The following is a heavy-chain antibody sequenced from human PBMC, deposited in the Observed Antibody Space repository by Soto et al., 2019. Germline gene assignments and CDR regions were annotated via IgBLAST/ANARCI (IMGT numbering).Heavy chain of an antibody. J-gene: IGHJ4*02. CDR1: GYTFTSYG. V-gene: IGHV1-18*01. CDR2: ISAYNGNT. Sequence: QVQLVQSGAEVKKPGASVKVSCKASGYTFTSYGISWVRQAPGQGLEWMGWISAYNGNTNYAQKLQGRVTKTTRPSTSTAHMGLRRLRISDPAVDYRARCYPGGTSCQSIDYWGQGTLVTVSS. CDR3: ARCYPGGTSCQSIDY. D-gene: IGHD2-2*01.